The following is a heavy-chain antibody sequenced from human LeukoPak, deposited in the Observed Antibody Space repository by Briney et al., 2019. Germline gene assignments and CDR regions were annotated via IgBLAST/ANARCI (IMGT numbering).Heavy chain of an antibody. V-gene: IGHV3-23*01. Sequence: GGSLRLSCAASGFTFSSYAMSWVRQAPGEGPEWVSAISGSGGSTYYADSVKGRFTIYRDNSKNTLYLQMNSLRAEDTAVYYCAKALRDFWSGYYWADDAFDIWGQGTMVTVSS. J-gene: IGHJ3*02. D-gene: IGHD3-3*01. CDR2: ISGSGGST. CDR1: GFTFSSYA. CDR3: AKALRDFWSGYYWADDAFDI.